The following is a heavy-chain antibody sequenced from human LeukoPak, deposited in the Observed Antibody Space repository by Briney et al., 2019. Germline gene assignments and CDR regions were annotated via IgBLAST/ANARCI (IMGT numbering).Heavy chain of an antibody. J-gene: IGHJ4*02. CDR2: IYYSGST. V-gene: IGHV4-59*08. D-gene: IGHD1-26*01. CDR1: GDSISSYY. CDR3: ARLASGSYGPLTPFDY. Sequence: SETLSLTCTVSGDSISSYYWSWIPQPPGKGLEWIGDIYYSGSTNYNPSIKSRVTISVDTSKHQFSLRLSSVTAADTAVYYSARLASGSYGPLTPFDYWGQGTLVTVSS.